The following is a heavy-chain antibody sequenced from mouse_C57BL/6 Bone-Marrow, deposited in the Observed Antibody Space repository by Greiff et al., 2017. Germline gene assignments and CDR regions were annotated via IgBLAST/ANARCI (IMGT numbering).Heavy chain of an antibody. CDR1: GFTFSSYG. J-gene: IGHJ3*01. CDR3: ARQRSDYYGSSPAWFAY. CDR2: ISSGGSYT. V-gene: IGHV5-6*01. Sequence: EVQLVESGGDLVKPGGSLKLSCAASGFTFSSYGMSWVRQTPDKRLEWVATISSGGSYTYYPDSVKGRFPISRDNAKNTLYLQMSSLKSEDTAMYYCARQRSDYYGSSPAWFAYWGQGTLVTVSA. D-gene: IGHD1-1*01.